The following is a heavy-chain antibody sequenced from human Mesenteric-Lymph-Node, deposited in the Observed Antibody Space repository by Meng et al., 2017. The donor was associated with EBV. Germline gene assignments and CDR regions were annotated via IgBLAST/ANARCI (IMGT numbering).Heavy chain of an antibody. D-gene: IGHD4-11*01. CDR1: GDSISGGYS. CDR3: ARQKPGASVDYFDP. J-gene: IGHJ5*02. Sequence: QVQLQESGSGLVKPSQTLVLTCAVSGDSISGGYSWSWIRQPPGKGLEWIGHIYYSGSTYYNPSLKSRVTMSVDRSKNQFSLRLISVTAADTAIYFCARQKPGASVDYFDPWGQGALVTVSS. V-gene: IGHV4-30-2*01. CDR2: IYYSGST.